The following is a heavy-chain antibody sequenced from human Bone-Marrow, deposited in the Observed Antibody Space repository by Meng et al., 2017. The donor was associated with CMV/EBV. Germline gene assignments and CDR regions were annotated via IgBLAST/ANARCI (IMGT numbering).Heavy chain of an antibody. CDR1: GGSISSYY. CDR2: IYYSGST. J-gene: IGHJ6*02. D-gene: IGHD6-6*01. V-gene: IGHV4-59*01. CDR3: ARIKYSSSLSVYYYYGMGV. Sequence: SETLSLTCTVSGGSISSYYWSWIRQPPGKGLEWIGYIYYSGSTNYNPSLKSRVTISVDTSKNQFSLKLSSVTAADTAVYYCARIKYSSSLSVYYYYGMGVWGQGNTVTVSS.